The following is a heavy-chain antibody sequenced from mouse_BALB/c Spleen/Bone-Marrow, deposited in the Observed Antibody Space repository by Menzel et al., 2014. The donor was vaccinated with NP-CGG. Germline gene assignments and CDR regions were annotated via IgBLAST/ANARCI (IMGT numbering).Heavy chain of an antibody. V-gene: IGHV7-1*02. CDR3: ARDVGYGNYFVY. CDR1: GFTFSDFY. J-gene: IGHJ3*01. CDR2: SRNKAKYYTT. Sequence: EVKLQESGGGLVQPGDSLRLSCATSGFTFSDFYMEWVRPPPGKRLEWIAASRNKAKYYTTEYSASVKGRFIVSRDTSQSVLYLQMYALRAEDTAIYYCARDVGYGNYFVYWGQGTLVTVSA. D-gene: IGHD2-10*02.